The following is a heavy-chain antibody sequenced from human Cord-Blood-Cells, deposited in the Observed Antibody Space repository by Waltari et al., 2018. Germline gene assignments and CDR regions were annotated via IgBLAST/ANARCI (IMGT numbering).Heavy chain of an antibody. Sequence: QVQLQESGSGLVKPSQTLSLTCTVSGASLSSGGYYWSWIRQHPGKGLEWIGYIYYSGSTYYNPSLKSRVTISVDTSKNQFSLKLSSVTAADTAVYYCARGGWDQYWYFDLWGRGTLVTVSS. CDR1: GASLSSGGYY. CDR2: IYYSGST. CDR3: ARGGWDQYWYFDL. D-gene: IGHD6-19*01. J-gene: IGHJ2*01. V-gene: IGHV4-31*03.